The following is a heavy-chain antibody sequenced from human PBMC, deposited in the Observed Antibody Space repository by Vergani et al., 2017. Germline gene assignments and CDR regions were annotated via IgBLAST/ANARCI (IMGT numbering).Heavy chain of an antibody. CDR2: IYWNDDK. Sequence: QITLKESGPTLVKPTQTLTLTCTFSGFSLSTSGVGVGWIRQPPGKALEWLAVIYWNDDKRYSPSLKNRLTITKDTSKNQVVLTMTNMDPVDTATYYCAHSLPPMVLRYFDWLPNGDPFDIWGQGTLVTVSS. D-gene: IGHD3-9*01. J-gene: IGHJ3*02. V-gene: IGHV2-5*01. CDR1: GFSLSTSGVG. CDR3: AHSLPPMVLRYFDWLPNGDPFDI.